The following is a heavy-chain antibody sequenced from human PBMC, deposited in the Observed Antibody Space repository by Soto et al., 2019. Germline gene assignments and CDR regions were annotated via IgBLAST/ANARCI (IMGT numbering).Heavy chain of an antibody. CDR1: GFTFSSYS. CDR2: ISSSSTI. J-gene: IGHJ4*02. V-gene: IGHV3-48*01. D-gene: IGHD5-12*01. CDR3: ARGWPRIKMATLTGFDY. Sequence: PGGSLRLSCAASGFTFSSYSMNWVRQAPGKGLEWVSYISSSSTIYYADSVKGRFTISRDNSKNTLYLQMNSLRAEDTAVYYCARGWPRIKMATLTGFDYWGKGTLVTVSS.